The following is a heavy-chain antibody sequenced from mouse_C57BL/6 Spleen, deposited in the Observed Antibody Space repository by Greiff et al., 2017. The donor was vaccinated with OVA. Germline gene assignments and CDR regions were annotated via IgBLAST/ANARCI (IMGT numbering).Heavy chain of an antibody. J-gene: IGHJ3*01. CDR1: GFNIKDYY. Sequence: VQLQQSGAELVRPGASVKLSCTASGFNIKDYYMHWVKQRPEQGLEWIGRIDPEDGDTEYAPKFQGKATMTADTSSNTAYLQLSSLTSEDTAVYYGAARGFYDGYLGGFADWGQGTLVTVSA. CDR2: IDPEDGDT. CDR3: AARGFYDGYLGGFAD. V-gene: IGHV14-1*01. D-gene: IGHD2-3*01.